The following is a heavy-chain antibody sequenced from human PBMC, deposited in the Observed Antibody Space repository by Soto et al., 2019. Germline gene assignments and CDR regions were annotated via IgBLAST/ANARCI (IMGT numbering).Heavy chain of an antibody. Sequence: QVQLQESGPGLVKPSETLSLTCTVSGGSINNYYWSWIRQPPGRGLEWIGYIYYSGSTNYNSSLKSRVTISVATSKIQFSMKLSSVTAADTAVYYCAIVVTRGGDNSRTPYYGMDVWGQGTTVTVS. J-gene: IGHJ6*02. CDR3: AIVVTRGGDNSRTPYYGMDV. CDR1: GGSINNYY. CDR2: IYYSGST. D-gene: IGHD2-21*01. V-gene: IGHV4-59*01.